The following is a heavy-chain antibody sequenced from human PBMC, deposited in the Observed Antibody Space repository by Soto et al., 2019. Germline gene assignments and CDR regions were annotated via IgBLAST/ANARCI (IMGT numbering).Heavy chain of an antibody. CDR2: INAGNGNA. CDR1: GYTFTSYA. Sequence: ASVKVSCKASGYTFTSYAMHWVRQAPGQRLEWMGWINAGNGNAKYSQKFQGRVTITRDTSASTAYMELSSLRSEDTAVYYCARERPYCSSPRPLSYIDYRGPGVLVTLSS. D-gene: IGHD2-2*01. CDR3: ARERPYCSSPRPLSYIDY. V-gene: IGHV1-3*01. J-gene: IGHJ4*02.